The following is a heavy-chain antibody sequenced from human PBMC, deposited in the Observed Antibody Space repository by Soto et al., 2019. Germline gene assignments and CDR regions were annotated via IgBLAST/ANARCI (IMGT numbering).Heavy chain of an antibody. CDR3: ARDRHETTALAPYNWFES. CDR1: GFTFSSYS. D-gene: IGHD1-1*01. CDR2: ISSSSSYV. Sequence: EVQLVESGGGLVKPGGSLRLSCAASGFTFSSYSMNWVRQAPGKGLEWVSSISSSSSYVYYADSVKGRFTISRDNAKNSLYLQMNCLTAKDTAVYYCARDRHETTALAPYNWFESWGQGTLVTVSS. J-gene: IGHJ5*01. V-gene: IGHV3-21*01.